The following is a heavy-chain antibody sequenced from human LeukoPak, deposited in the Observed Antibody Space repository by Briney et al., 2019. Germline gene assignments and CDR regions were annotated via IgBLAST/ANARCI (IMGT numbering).Heavy chain of an antibody. Sequence: PGRSLRLSCAASGFTFDDYAMHWVRQAPGKGLEWVSGISWNSGSIGYADSVKGRFTIPRDNAKNSLYLQMNSLRAEDTALYYCAKDRAGSGYPDAFDIWGQGTMVTVSS. J-gene: IGHJ3*02. D-gene: IGHD3-22*01. CDR3: AKDRAGSGYPDAFDI. CDR2: ISWNSGSI. V-gene: IGHV3-9*01. CDR1: GFTFDDYA.